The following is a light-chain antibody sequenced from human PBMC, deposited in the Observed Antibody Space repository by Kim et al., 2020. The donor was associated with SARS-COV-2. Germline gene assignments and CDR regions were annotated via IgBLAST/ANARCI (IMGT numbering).Light chain of an antibody. V-gene: IGKV1-39*01. CDR3: QHSYSPPYT. CDR1: QSISTY. J-gene: IGKJ2*01. CDR2: AAS. Sequence: ASVGDRVTITCRASQSISTYLNWYQQKPGRAPKLLIYAASSLQTGVPSRFSGSGSGTDFTLTISSLQPEDFATYYCQHSYSPPYTFGQGTKLEI.